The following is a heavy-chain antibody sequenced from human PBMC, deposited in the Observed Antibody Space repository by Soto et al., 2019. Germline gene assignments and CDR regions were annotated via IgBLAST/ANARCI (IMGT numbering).Heavy chain of an antibody. CDR1: GGSISSGGYS. V-gene: IGHV4-30-2*01. CDR3: ARAGGLGAVAADY. D-gene: IGHD6-19*01. CDR2: IYHSGST. Sequence: QLQLQESGSGLVKPSQTLSLTCAVSGGSISSGGYSWSWIRQPPGKGLEWIGYIYHSGSTYYNPSLKSRVTISVDRSKNQFSMKLSSVTAADTAVYYCARAGGLGAVAADYWGQGTLVTVSS. J-gene: IGHJ4*02.